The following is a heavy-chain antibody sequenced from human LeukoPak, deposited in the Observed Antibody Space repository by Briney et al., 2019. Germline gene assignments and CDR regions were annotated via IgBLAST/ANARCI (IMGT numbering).Heavy chain of an antibody. Sequence: GGSLRLSCAASGFTFSSYSMNWVRQAPGKGLEWVSYISSSSSPIYYADSVKGRFTISRDNAKNSLYLQMNSLGAEDTAVYYCARRDSLDYWGQGTLVTVSS. J-gene: IGHJ4*02. CDR1: GFTFSSYS. CDR3: ARRDSLDY. D-gene: IGHD3-22*01. CDR2: ISSSSSPI. V-gene: IGHV3-48*04.